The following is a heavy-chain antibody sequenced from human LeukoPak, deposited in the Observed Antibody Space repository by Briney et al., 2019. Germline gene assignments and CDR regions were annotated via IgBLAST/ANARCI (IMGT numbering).Heavy chain of an antibody. CDR1: GFTFSSYA. J-gene: IGHJ4*02. V-gene: IGHV3-23*01. CDR2: ISGSGGST. Sequence: GGSLRLSCAASGFTFSSYAMSWVRQAPGKGLEWVSAISGSGGSTYYADSVKGRFTISRDNAKNSLYLQMNSLRAEDTALYYCAKDVTYYYDSSGPHPFDYWGQGTLVTVSS. D-gene: IGHD3-22*01. CDR3: AKDVTYYYDSSGPHPFDY.